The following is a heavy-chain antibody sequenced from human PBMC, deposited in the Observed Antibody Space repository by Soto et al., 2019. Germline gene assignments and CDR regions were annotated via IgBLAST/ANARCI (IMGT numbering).Heavy chain of an antibody. V-gene: IGHV3-23*01. CDR3: AKDPNTDYVGAFEF. D-gene: IGHD3-10*02. Sequence: GGSLRLSCAASGFTFTNYAMSWVRQAPGKGPEWVSGILGSGHTTFYADSVKGRFIVSRDNSKNTLSLQMNGLRAEDTAVYYCAKDPNTDYVGAFEFWGHGTMVTVSS. CDR2: ILGSGHTT. CDR1: GFTFTNYA. J-gene: IGHJ3*01.